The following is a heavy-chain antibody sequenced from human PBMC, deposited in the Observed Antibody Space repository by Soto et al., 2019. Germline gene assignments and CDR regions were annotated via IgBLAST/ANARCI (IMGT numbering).Heavy chain of an antibody. D-gene: IGHD5-12*01. CDR3: ARAVSLHVAMDV. J-gene: IGHJ6*02. CDR1: GGTFSSYT. Sequence: QVQLVQSGAEVKKPGSSVKVSCKASGGTFSSYTISWVRQAPGQGLEWMGRIIPILGIANYAQKFQGRVTITADKSTSTAYTELSSLRSEDTAVYYCARAVSLHVAMDVWGQGTTVTVSS. V-gene: IGHV1-69*02. CDR2: IIPILGIA.